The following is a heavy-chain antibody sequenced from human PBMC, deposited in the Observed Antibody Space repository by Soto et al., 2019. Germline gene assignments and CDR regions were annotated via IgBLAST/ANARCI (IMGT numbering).Heavy chain of an antibody. Sequence: ASVKVSCKTSGYTFSNYGITWVRQAPGQPLEWLGWISLYSDGTNYAQKFQGRVSMTTDTPTTTAYMELRSLRSEDTAVYYCARVVPGAEAWFGPWGQGTLVTAPQ. V-gene: IGHV1-18*01. CDR2: ISLYSDGT. CDR1: GYTFSNYG. J-gene: IGHJ5*02. D-gene: IGHD2-2*01. CDR3: ARVVPGAEAWFGP.